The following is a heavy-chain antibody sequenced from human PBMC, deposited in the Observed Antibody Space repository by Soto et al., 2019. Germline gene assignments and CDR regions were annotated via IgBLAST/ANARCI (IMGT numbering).Heavy chain of an antibody. CDR3: TTLHYYSGYVADAFDI. Sequence: PGGSLRLSCAASGFTFSNAWMSWVRQAPGKGLEWVGRIKSKNDGGTTDYAAPVKGRFTISRDDSKNTQNLQMKSLKTEDTAVYYCTTLHYYSGYVADAFDIWGQGTMVTVSS. D-gene: IGHD5-12*01. CDR2: IKSKNDGGTT. J-gene: IGHJ3*02. V-gene: IGHV3-15*01. CDR1: GFTFSNAW.